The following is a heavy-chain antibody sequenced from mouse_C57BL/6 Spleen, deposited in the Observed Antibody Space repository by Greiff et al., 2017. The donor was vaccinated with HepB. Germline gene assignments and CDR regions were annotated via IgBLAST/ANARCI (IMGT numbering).Heavy chain of an antibody. J-gene: IGHJ1*03. CDR3: ARDRYGTNWYFDV. D-gene: IGHD2-1*01. V-gene: IGHV5-17*01. CDR1: GFTFSDYG. Sequence: DVQLVESGGGLVKPGGSLKLSCAASGFTFSDYGMHWVRQAPEKGLEWVAYISSGSSTIYYADTVKGRFTISRDNAKNTLFLQMTSLRSEDTAMYYCARDRYGTNWYFDVWGTGTTVTVSS. CDR2: ISSGSSTI.